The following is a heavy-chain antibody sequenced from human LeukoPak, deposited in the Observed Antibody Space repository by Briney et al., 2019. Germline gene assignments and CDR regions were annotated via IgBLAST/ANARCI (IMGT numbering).Heavy chain of an antibody. J-gene: IGHJ5*02. CDR1: GFTFSTYA. V-gene: IGHV3-23*01. D-gene: IGHD1-1*01. Sequence: GVSLRLSCAASGFTFSTYAMNWVRQAPGKGLEWGSAISGSGDSTYYPDSVKGRFTISRDNSKHTLYLQMNSLRADDTAVYYCVKDEGGVPLASWGQGTLVTVSS. CDR2: ISGSGDST. CDR3: VKDEGGVPLAS.